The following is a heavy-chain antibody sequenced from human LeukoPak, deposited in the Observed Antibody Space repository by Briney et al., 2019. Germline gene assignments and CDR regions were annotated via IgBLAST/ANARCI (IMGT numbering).Heavy chain of an antibody. CDR3: ARDTHDYGLDY. Sequence: PGGSLRLSCAASGLTFSSYAMSWVRQAPGKGLEWVSVIYSGGSTYYADSVKGRFTISRDNSKNTLYLQMNSLRAEDTAVYYCARDTHDYGLDYWGQGTLVTVSS. CDR2: IYSGGST. V-gene: IGHV3-53*01. J-gene: IGHJ4*02. D-gene: IGHD4-17*01. CDR1: GLTFSSYA.